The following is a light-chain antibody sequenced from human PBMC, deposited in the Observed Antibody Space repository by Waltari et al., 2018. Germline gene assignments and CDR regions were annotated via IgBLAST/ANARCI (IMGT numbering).Light chain of an antibody. CDR1: QSCGMS. CDR2: CAS. V-gene: IGKV3-20*01. J-gene: IGKJ1*01. Sequence: ARQSCGMSLAWDPQEAGQAPRVLIYCASIRGTGIPDRFKGGGSRTDFSLDIRRLGGEDCAAYHCQHYVSLPGTFGQGTKVEIK. CDR3: QHYVSLPGT.